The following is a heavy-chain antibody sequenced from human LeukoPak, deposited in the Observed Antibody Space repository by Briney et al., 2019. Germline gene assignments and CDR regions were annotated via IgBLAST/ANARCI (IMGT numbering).Heavy chain of an antibody. CDR1: GGSISSYY. CDR2: IYTSGST. J-gene: IGHJ6*03. CDR3: ARDWCSSTSCPEPDHYYYYYYMDV. V-gene: IGHV4-4*07. D-gene: IGHD2-2*01. Sequence: SETLSLSCTVSGGSISSYYWSWIRQPAGKGLEWIGRIYTSGSTNYNPSLKSRVTMSVDTSKNQFSLKLSSVTAADTAVYYCARDWCSSTSCPEPDHYYYYYYMDVWGKGTRVTISS.